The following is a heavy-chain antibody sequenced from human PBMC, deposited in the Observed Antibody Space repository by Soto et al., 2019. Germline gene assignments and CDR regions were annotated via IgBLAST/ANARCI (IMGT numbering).Heavy chain of an antibody. J-gene: IGHJ4*02. CDR2: ISYDGSNK. V-gene: IGHV3-30-3*01. Sequence: QVQLVESGGGVVQPGRSLRLSCAASGFTFSSYAMHWVRQAPGKWLEWVAVISYDGSNKYYADSVKGRFTISRDNSKNTLYLQMNSLRAEDTAVYYCARELRDILTGSPGPIDYWGQGTLVTVSS. CDR1: GFTFSSYA. D-gene: IGHD3-9*01. CDR3: ARELRDILTGSPGPIDY.